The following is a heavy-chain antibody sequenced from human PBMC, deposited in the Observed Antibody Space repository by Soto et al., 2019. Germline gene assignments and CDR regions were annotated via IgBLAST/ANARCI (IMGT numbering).Heavy chain of an antibody. CDR1: GYTFTGYY. D-gene: IGHD6-13*01. CDR3: ARADGSSWYSEYFQH. V-gene: IGHV1-2*04. J-gene: IGHJ1*01. CDR2: INPNSGGT. Sequence: ASVKVSCKASGYTFTGYYMHWVRQAPGQGLEWMGWINPNSGGTNYAQKFQGWVIMTRDTSISTAYMELSRLRSDDTAVYYCARADGSSWYSEYFQHWGQGTLVTVSS.